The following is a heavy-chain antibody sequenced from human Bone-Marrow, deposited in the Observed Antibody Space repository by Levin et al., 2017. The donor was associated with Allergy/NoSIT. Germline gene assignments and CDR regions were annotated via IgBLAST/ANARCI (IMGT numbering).Heavy chain of an antibody. J-gene: IGHJ4*02. D-gene: IGHD3-9*01. V-gene: IGHV4-39*01. Sequence: KTSETLSLTCTVSGGSITSGSYYWGWIRQPPGKGLEWIGSIYYSGSSFYSPSLKSRVTISVDMSKNQFSLKLSSVTAADTAVYYCARHHDDFLTGYSYYFAYWGQGILVTVSS. CDR3: ARHHDDFLTGYSYYFAY. CDR2: IYYSGSS. CDR1: GGSITSGSYY.